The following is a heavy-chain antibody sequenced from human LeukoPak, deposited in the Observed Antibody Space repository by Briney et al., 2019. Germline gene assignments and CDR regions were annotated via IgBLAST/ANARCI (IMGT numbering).Heavy chain of an antibody. J-gene: IGHJ5*02. CDR3: AREMDYYDILTGYGSINWFDP. D-gene: IGHD3-9*01. Sequence: SETLSLTCAVYGGSFSGYYWSWIRQPPGKGLEWIGEINHSGSTNYNPSLKSRVTISVDTSKNQFSLKLSSVTVADTAVYYCAREMDYYDILTGYGSINWFDPWGQGTLVTVSS. CDR1: GGSFSGYY. CDR2: INHSGST. V-gene: IGHV4-34*01.